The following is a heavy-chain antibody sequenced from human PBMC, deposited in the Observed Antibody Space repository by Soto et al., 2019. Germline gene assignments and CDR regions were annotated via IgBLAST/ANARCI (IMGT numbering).Heavy chain of an antibody. CDR3: ARDLVEDSSSLFGGSYYYGMDV. CDR1: GASVNSVSYY. Sequence: SETLSLTCTVSGASVNSVSYYWSWIRQPPGKGLEWIGYIYYSGTTNYNPSLKSRVTISVDTSNNQFSLKLSSVTAADTAMYYCARDLVEDSSSLFGGSYYYGMDVWGQGTTVTVSS. J-gene: IGHJ6*02. CDR2: IYYSGTT. D-gene: IGHD6-6*01. V-gene: IGHV4-61*01.